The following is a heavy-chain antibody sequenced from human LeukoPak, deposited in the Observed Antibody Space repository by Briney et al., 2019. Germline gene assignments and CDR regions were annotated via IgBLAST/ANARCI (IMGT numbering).Heavy chain of an antibody. D-gene: IGHD2-2*01. CDR1: GYTFTSYY. J-gene: IGHJ6*02. Sequence: ASVKVSCKASGYTFTSYYMHWVRQAPGQGLEWMGWINTNTGNPTYAQGVTGRYVFSLDTSVSTAYLQISSLQAEDSAVYYCARKIPFVVVMDVWGQGTTVTVSS. V-gene: IGHV7-4-1*02. CDR2: INTNTGNP. CDR3: ARKIPFVVVMDV.